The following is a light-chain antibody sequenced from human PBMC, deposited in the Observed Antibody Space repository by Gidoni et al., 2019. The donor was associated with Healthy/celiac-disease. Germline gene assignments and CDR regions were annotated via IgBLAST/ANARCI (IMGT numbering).Light chain of an antibody. Sequence: SYELTQPPSVSVSPGQTARITCSGDALPKQYAYWYQQKPGQAPVLVIYKDSERHSGIPERFSGSSSGTTVTLTISGVQAEDEADYYCQSADSSGTDEVFGGGTKLTVL. J-gene: IGLJ2*01. CDR1: ALPKQY. V-gene: IGLV3-25*02. CDR3: QSADSSGTDEV. CDR2: KDS.